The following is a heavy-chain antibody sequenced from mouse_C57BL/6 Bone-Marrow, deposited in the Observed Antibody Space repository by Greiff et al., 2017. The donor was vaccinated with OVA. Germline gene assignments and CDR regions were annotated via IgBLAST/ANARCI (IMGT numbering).Heavy chain of an antibody. CDR1: GYTFTSYG. J-gene: IGHJ3*01. CDR3: ARVDYYGSFPFAY. V-gene: IGHV1-81*01. D-gene: IGHD1-1*01. Sequence: QVQLQQSGAELARPGASVKLSCKASGYTFTSYGISWVKQRTGQGLEWIGEIYPRSGNTYYNEKFKGKATLTADKSSSTAYMGLRSLTSEDSAVYFSARVDYYGSFPFAYWGQGTLVTVSA. CDR2: IYPRSGNT.